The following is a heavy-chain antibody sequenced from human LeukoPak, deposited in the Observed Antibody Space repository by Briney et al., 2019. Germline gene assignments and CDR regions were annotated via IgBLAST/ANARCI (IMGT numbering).Heavy chain of an antibody. J-gene: IGHJ6*03. CDR2: IYYSGST. CDR3: ARTTEGGYSYGYFYYYYMDV. V-gene: IGHV4-61*01. D-gene: IGHD5-18*01. Sequence: ESSETLSLTCTVSGASISGSRYYWSWIRQPPGKGLEWIGYIYYSGSTNYKSSLKSRVTISVDTSKNQFSLKLSSVTAADTAVYYCARTTEGGYSYGYFYYYYMDVWGKGTTVTIFS. CDR1: GASISGSRYY.